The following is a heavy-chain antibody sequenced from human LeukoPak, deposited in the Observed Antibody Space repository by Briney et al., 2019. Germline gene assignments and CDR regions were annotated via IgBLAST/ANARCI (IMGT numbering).Heavy chain of an antibody. J-gene: IGHJ5*02. D-gene: IGHD3-10*01. Sequence: AETLSLTCTVSGGSISSSSYYWGWIRQPPGKGLEWIGSIYYSGSTYYNPSLKSRVTISVDTSKNQFSLKLSSVTAADTAVYYCARRQTGLLWFGEPSNWFDPRGQGTLVTVSS. CDR3: ARRQTGLLWFGEPSNWFDP. V-gene: IGHV4-39*01. CDR1: GGSISSSSYY. CDR2: IYYSGST.